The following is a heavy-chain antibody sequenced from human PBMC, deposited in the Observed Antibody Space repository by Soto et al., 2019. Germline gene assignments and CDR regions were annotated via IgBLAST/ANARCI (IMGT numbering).Heavy chain of an antibody. CDR2: ISSSSSYT. D-gene: IGHD2-8*01. CDR3: ARTPDCTNGVCSAGFDY. V-gene: IGHV3-11*06. Sequence: GGSLRLSCAASGFTFSDFYMSWIRQAPGKGLEWVSYISSSSSYTNYADSVKGRFTISRDNAKNSLYLQMNSLRAEDTAVYYCARTPDCTNGVCSAGFDYWGQGTLVTVSS. CDR1: GFTFSDFY. J-gene: IGHJ4*02.